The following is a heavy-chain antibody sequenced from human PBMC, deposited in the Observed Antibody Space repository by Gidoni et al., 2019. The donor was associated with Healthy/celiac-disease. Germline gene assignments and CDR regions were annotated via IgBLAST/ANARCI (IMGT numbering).Heavy chain of an antibody. Sequence: QGQLVTSGAAVKNPGSPEKVSCKASGGNFSSYIISWVRQAPGQGLEWMGRIIPILGIANYAQKFQDRVTITADKSTSAAYVELSSLRSEDTAVYYGASETTVVSEHAFDIWGQGTMVTVSS. CDR2: IIPILGIA. J-gene: IGHJ3*02. D-gene: IGHD4-17*01. CDR3: ASETTVVSEHAFDI. V-gene: IGHV1-69*02. CDR1: GGNFSSYI.